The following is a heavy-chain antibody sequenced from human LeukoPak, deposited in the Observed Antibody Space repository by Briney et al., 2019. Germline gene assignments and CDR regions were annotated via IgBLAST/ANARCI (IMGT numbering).Heavy chain of an antibody. CDR1: GFSFRSYW. D-gene: IGHD5-24*01. V-gene: IGHV3-7*05. CDR3: ARYGFYYGLDV. CDR2: INEAGSEK. J-gene: IGHJ6*02. Sequence: GGSLRLSCTASGFSFRSYWLSWVRQVPGKGLAWVANINEAGSEKYYVDSVEGRFTVSRDNAKNSLYLQMNSLRAEDTAVYYCARYGFYYGLDVWGQGTTVTVSS.